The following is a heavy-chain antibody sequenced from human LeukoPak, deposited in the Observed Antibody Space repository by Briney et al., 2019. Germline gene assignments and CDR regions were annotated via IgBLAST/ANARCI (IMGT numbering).Heavy chain of an antibody. V-gene: IGHV3-9*01. D-gene: IGHD5-18*01. J-gene: IGHJ4*02. CDR2: ISWNSGSI. CDR3: AKGKRGYSYGTLDY. CDR1: GFTFDDYA. Sequence: SGGSLRPSCAASGFTFDDYAMHWVRQAPGKGLEWVSGISWNSGSIGYADSVKGRFTISRDNAKNSLYLQMNSLRAEDTALYYCAKGKRGYSYGTLDYWGQGTLVTVSS.